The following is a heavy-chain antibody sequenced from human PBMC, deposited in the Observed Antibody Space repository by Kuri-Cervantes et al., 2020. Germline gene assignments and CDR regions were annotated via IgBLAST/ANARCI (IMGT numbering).Heavy chain of an antibody. Sequence: GESLKISCAASGFTFSTYDMHCVRQATGKGLEWVSAIGTAGDTYYPGSVTGRFTISRENAKNSLYLQMNSLRAGDTAVYYCARGYYGSESYYSSSMDYYCGMDVWGQGTMVTVSS. V-gene: IGHV3-13*01. J-gene: IGHJ6*02. CDR2: IGTAGDT. D-gene: IGHD3-10*01. CDR3: ARGYYGSESYYSSSMDYYCGMDV. CDR1: GFTFSTYD.